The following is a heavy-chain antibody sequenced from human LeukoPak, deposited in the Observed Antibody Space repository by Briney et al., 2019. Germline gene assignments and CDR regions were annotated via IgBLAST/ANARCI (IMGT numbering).Heavy chain of an antibody. CDR2: INHSGST. V-gene: IGHV4-34*01. J-gene: IGHJ4*02. CDR1: GGSFSGYY. D-gene: IGHD3-10*01. Sequence: PSETLSLTCAVYGGSFSGYYWSWIRQPPGKGLEWIWEINHSGSTNYNPSLKSRVTISVDTSKNQFSLKLSSVTAADTAVYYCARGRKAYYGSGTLVGYWGQGTLVTVSS. CDR3: ARGRKAYYGSGTLVGY.